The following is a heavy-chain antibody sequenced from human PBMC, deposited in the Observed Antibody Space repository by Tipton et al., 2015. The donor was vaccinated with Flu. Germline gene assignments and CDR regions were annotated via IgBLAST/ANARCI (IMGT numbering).Heavy chain of an antibody. CDR3: VRSGTLDL. CDR2: VDITSSSL. D-gene: IGHD1-7*01. V-gene: IGHV3-48*03. CDR1: GFTFSIYE. J-gene: IGHJ4*02. Sequence: GSLRLSCVVSGFTFSIYEMNWVRQAPGKGLEWIAYVDITSSSLYYAESVKGRFTISRDNAKSSLFLQMSSLTAEDTGVYYCVRSGTLDLWGQGTLVTVSS.